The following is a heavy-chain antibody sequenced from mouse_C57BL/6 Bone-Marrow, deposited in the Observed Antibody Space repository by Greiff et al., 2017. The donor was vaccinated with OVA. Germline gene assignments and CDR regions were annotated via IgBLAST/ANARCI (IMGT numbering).Heavy chain of an antibody. Sequence: QVQLQQSDAELVKPGASVKISCKVSGYTFTDHTIHWMKQRPEQGLEWIGYIYPRDGSTKYNEKFKGKGTLTADKPSSTAYMQLNSLTSEDSAVYFCAREDYGNYPYYFDYWGQGTTLTVSS. CDR3: AREDYGNYPYYFDY. CDR1: GYTFTDHT. CDR2: IYPRDGST. V-gene: IGHV1-78*01. J-gene: IGHJ2*01. D-gene: IGHD2-1*01.